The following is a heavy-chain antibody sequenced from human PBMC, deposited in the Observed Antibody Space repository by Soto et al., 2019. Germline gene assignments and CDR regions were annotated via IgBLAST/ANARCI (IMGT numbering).Heavy chain of an antibody. CDR3: ANDYGDYKSYYAMDV. Sequence: QLQLQESGPGLVKPSETLSLTCTVTGASVTSSTYYWGWIRQPPGKGLEWIGSIYYSGSTYYNPSLRSRVTITVDTSKNQVSLKLTSVTAVDTAVYYCANDYGDYKSYYAMDVWGQGTTVTVSS. D-gene: IGHD4-17*01. CDR1: GASVTSSTYY. J-gene: IGHJ6*02. V-gene: IGHV4-39*01. CDR2: IYYSGST.